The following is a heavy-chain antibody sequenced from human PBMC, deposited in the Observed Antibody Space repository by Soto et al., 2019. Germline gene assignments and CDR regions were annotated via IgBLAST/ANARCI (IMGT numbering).Heavy chain of an antibody. J-gene: IGHJ4*02. CDR2: IIPILGIA. Sequence: QVQLVQSGAEVKKPGSSVKVSCKASGGTFSSYTISWVRQAPGQGLEWMGRIIPILGIANYAQKFQGRVTIIADKSTSTAYMELSSLRSEDTAVYYCARSGYSSGWRMGDFDYWGQGTLVTVSS. V-gene: IGHV1-69*02. D-gene: IGHD6-19*01. CDR3: ARSGYSSGWRMGDFDY. CDR1: GGTFSSYT.